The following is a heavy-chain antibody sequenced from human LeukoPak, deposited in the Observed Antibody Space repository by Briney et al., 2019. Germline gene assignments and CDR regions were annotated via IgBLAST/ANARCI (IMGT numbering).Heavy chain of an antibody. J-gene: IGHJ4*02. Sequence: GGSLRLSCAASGFTFSSYGMHWVRQAPGKGLEWVAVIWYDGSYKYYADSVKGRFTISRDNSKNTLYLQMNSLRAEDTAVYYCARDLATRRFDSWGQGTLVTVSS. CDR1: GFTFSSYG. CDR2: IWYDGSYK. CDR3: ARDLATRRFDS. V-gene: IGHV3-33*01. D-gene: IGHD6-6*01.